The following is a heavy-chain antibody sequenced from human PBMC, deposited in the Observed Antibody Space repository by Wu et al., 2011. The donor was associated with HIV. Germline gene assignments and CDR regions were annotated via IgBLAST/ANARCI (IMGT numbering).Heavy chain of an antibody. CDR2: T. D-gene: IGHD3-10*01. CDR3: TRSLLATKPFFDY. Sequence: TKYAEKFEGRVTITADTSTDTAYMELSGLRSADTAVYYCTRSLLATKPFFDYWGQGSLVTVST. V-gene: IGHV1-69-2*01. J-gene: IGHJ4*02.